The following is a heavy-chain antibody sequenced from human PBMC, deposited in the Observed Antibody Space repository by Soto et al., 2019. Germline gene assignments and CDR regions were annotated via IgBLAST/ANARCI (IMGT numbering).Heavy chain of an antibody. V-gene: IGHV3-48*03. D-gene: IGHD3-16*01. CDR3: ARDVSAYPPGFFDY. J-gene: IGHJ4*02. CDR1: GFTFSNFE. CDR2: IGGRTSTK. Sequence: EVQLVESGGNLVQPGGSLRLSCVASGFTFSNFEMNWVRQAPGKGLEWLSYIGGRTSTKYYADSVKGRFTISRDNAKDSLYLQMNSLRAEDTAVYYCARDVSAYPPGFFDYWGQGTLVTVSS.